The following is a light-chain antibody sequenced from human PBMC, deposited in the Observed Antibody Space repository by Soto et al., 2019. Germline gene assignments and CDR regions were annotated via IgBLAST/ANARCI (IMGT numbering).Light chain of an antibody. J-gene: IGKJ4*01. CDR1: QSVLYSSNNKNY. V-gene: IGKV4-1*01. CDR3: QEYYSTPLA. Sequence: DIVMTQSPDSLAVSLGERATINCKSSQSVLYSSNNKNYLAWYQQKPGQPPKLLIYWASARESGGPDRFSGSGSATDFTLTISSLQAEDVAVYYCQEYYSTPLAFGGGTKVEIK. CDR2: WAS.